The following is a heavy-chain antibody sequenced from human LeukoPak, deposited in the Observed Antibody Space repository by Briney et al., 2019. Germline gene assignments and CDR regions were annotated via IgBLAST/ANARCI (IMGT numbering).Heavy chain of an antibody. Sequence: GRSLRLSCAASGFTFSSYAMHWVRQAPGKGLEWVAVISYDGSNKYYADSVKGRFTISRDNSKNTLYLQMNSLRAEDTAVYYCYIFRGSYDYWGQGTLVTVSS. J-gene: IGHJ4*02. CDR2: ISYDGSNK. CDR1: GFTFSSYA. D-gene: IGHD1-26*01. CDR3: YIFRGSYDY. V-gene: IGHV3-30*04.